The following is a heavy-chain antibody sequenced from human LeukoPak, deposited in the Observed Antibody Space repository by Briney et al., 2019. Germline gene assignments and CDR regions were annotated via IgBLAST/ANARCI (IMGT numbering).Heavy chain of an antibody. Sequence: PGGSLRLSCAASGFHFSAHGMNWTRQAPGKGLEWVSGISPSGDITYYADSVMGRFTISRDNRKSTVSLQMNSLRAEDTALYYCVRDLDWGAFDVWGQGRMVTVSS. CDR3: VRDLDWGAFDV. V-gene: IGHV3-23*01. CDR2: ISPSGDIT. CDR1: GFHFSAHG. D-gene: IGHD3/OR15-3a*01. J-gene: IGHJ3*01.